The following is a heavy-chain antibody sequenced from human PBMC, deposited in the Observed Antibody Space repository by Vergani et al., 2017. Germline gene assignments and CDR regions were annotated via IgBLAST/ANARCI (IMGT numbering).Heavy chain of an antibody. J-gene: IGHJ6*02. D-gene: IGHD1-14*01. CDR3: AKQVVYPPQSLRYYYYYYGMDV. CDR1: GFTFSSYA. V-gene: IGHV3-23*01. CDR2: ISGSGGST. Sequence: EVQLLESGGGLVQPGGSLRLSCAASGFTFSSYAMSWVRQAPGKGLEWVSAISGSGGSTYYADSVKGRFTISRDNSKNTLYLQMNSLRAEDTAVYYCAKQVVYPPQSLRYYYYYYGMDVWGQGTTVTVSS.